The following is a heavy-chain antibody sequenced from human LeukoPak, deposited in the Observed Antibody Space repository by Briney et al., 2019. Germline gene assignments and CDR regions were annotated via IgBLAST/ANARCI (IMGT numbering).Heavy chain of an antibody. CDR2: IYPGYSHT. V-gene: IGHV5-51*01. Sequence: GESLNISCKGSGYSFTSYLIGLVRQIPRKGLEWMWIIYPGYSHTRYTPSFQGQVTISAHKSISTAYLQWSSLQASHTAMYCCARLIVIDYYDSFGYFDYWGQGTLVTVSS. CDR3: ARLIVIDYYDSFGYFDY. D-gene: IGHD3-22*01. CDR1: GYSFTSYL. J-gene: IGHJ4*02.